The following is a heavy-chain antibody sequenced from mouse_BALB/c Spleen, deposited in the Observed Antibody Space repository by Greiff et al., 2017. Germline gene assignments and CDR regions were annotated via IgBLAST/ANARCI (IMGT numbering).Heavy chain of an antibody. CDR3: ARDRGNLYAMDY. Sequence: DVMLVESGGGLVKPGGSLKLSCAASGFTFSDYYMYWVRQTPEKRLEWVATISDGGSYTYYPDSVKGRFTISRDNAKNNLYLQMSSLKSEDTAMYYCARDRGNLYAMDYWGQGTSVTVSS. V-gene: IGHV5-4*02. CDR1: GFTFSDYY. D-gene: IGHD2-1*01. CDR2: ISDGGSYT. J-gene: IGHJ4*01.